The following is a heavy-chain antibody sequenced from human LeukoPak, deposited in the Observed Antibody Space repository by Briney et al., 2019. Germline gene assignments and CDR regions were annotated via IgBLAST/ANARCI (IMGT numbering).Heavy chain of an antibody. D-gene: IGHD2-15*01. V-gene: IGHV4-59*08. CDR2: IYYSGST. J-gene: IGHJ4*02. CDR1: GGSISSYY. Sequence: TTSETLSLTCTVSGGSISSYYWSWIRQPPGKGLEWIGYIYYSGSTNYNPSLKSRVTISVDTSKNQFSLKVNSVTAADTAVYYCARQVVAAATTFDYWGQGTLVTVSS. CDR3: ARQVVAAATTFDY.